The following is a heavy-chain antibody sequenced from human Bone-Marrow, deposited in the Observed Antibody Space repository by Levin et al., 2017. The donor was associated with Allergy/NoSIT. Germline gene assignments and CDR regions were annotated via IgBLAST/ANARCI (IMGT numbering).Heavy chain of an antibody. J-gene: IGHJ5*02. CDR2: IYYSGST. Sequence: GSLRLSCTVSGGSISSYYWSWIRQPPGKGLEWIGYIYYSGSTNYNPSLKSRVTISVDTSKNQFSLKLSSVTAADTAVYYCAREVEPINWFDPWGQGTLVTVSS. CDR1: GGSISSYY. V-gene: IGHV4-59*01. CDR3: AREVEPINWFDP. D-gene: IGHD1-1*01.